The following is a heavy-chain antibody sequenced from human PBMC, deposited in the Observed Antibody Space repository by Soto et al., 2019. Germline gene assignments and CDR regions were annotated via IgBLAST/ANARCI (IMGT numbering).Heavy chain of an antibody. J-gene: IGHJ4*02. CDR3: ASIAVYCSGGGCSFNFDS. CDR2: ISSSSSYI. CDR1: GFTFSSYS. Sequence: GGSLRLSCAASGFTFSSYSMNWVRQAPGKGLEWVSSISSSSSYIYYADSVKGRFTISRDNAKNSLYLQMNSLRAEDTAVYYWASIAVYCSGGGCSFNFDSGGQGPLVTVSS. D-gene: IGHD2-15*01. V-gene: IGHV3-21*01.